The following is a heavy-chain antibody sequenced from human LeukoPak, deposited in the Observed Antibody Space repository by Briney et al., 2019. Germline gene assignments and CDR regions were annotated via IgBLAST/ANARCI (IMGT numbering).Heavy chain of an antibody. D-gene: IGHD4-17*01. J-gene: IGHJ4*02. CDR1: GYTFTSYA. CDR3: AREVGDGDLYFDY. V-gene: IGHV1-3*01. Sequence: ASVKISCKTSGYTFTSYAMHWVRQAPGQRLEWMGWINAGNGNTKYSQKFQGRVTITRDTSASTAYMELSSLRSEDTAVYYCAREVGDGDLYFDYWGQGTLVTVSS. CDR2: INAGNGNT.